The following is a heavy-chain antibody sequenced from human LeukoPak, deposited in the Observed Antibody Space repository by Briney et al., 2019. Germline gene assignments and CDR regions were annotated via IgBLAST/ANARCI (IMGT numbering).Heavy chain of an antibody. Sequence: TGGSLRLSCAASGFTFDDYAMHWVRQAPGKGLEWVSGISWNSGSIGYADSVKGRFTISRDNAKNSLYLQMHSLRAEDTALYYCAKDEVTATVLGYMDVWGKGTTVTVSS. D-gene: IGHD5-18*01. CDR2: ISWNSGSI. V-gene: IGHV3-9*01. CDR1: GFTFDDYA. CDR3: AKDEVTATVLGYMDV. J-gene: IGHJ6*03.